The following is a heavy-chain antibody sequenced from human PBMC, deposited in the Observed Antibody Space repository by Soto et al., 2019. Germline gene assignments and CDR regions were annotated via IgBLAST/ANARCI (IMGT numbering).Heavy chain of an antibody. CDR2: FSYSGST. CDR3: ARNYGHAFDI. J-gene: IGHJ3*02. D-gene: IGHD1-7*01. V-gene: IGHV4-39*07. CDR1: GGSLSSGPYS. Sequence: LEILSLTCTVSGGSLSSGPYSWGWIRQPPEKGLEWIGTFSYSGSTYYNPSLESRVTISVDTSKNQFSLKLSSVTAADTAVYYCARNYGHAFDIWGQGTMVTVSS.